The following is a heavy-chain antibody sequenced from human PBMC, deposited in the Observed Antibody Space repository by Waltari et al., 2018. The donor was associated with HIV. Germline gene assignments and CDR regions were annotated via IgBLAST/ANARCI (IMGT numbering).Heavy chain of an antibody. J-gene: IGHJ6*02. D-gene: IGHD2-15*01. CDR1: GFTFSSYS. CDR2: ISSTSNTI. Sequence: EVQLVESGGGLVQPGGSLRLSCAASGFTFSSYSMNWVRQAPGKGLEWVSDISSTSNTIYYADSVKGRFTVSRDNAKNSLSLQMNSLRAEDTAVYFCAKEVVALPHYYYYGLDVWGQGTTVTVSS. CDR3: AKEVVALPHYYYYGLDV. V-gene: IGHV3-48*04.